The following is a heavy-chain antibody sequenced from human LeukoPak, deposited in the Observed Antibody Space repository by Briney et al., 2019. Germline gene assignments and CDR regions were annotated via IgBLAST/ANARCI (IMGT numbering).Heavy chain of an antibody. CDR1: GLSFSYQA. V-gene: IGHV3-48*03. CDR2: ISSSGTII. Sequence: GGSLRLSCAASGLSFSYQAMNWVRQAPGKGLEWVSYISSSGTIIYYADSVEGRFTISRDNAKNSLYLQMNSLRDEDTAVYYCARDPRAVGDWGQGTLVTVSS. CDR3: ARDPRAVGD. D-gene: IGHD2-15*01. J-gene: IGHJ1*01.